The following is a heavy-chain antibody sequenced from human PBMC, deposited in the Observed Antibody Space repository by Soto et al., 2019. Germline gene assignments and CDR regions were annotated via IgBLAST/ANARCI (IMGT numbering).Heavy chain of an antibody. CDR1: GYPFTAYY. J-gene: IGHJ6*02. Sequence: QVQLVQSGAEVKKPGASVKVSCKASGYPFTAYYLHWVRQAPGQGLEWVGRINTKNGGSDYAQKFQGRVTMTRDSSISTAYMELNRLTSDDTAVYYCASSVTVRPGRADYHALDVWGQGTTVTVSS. CDR2: INTKNGGS. V-gene: IGHV1-2*06. CDR3: ASSVTVRPGRADYHALDV. D-gene: IGHD1-1*01.